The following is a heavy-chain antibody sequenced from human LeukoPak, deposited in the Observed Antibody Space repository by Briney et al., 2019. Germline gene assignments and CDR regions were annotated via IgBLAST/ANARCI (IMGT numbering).Heavy chain of an antibody. Sequence: SETLSLTCTVSGGSIRSSSYYWGWIRQPPGKGLEWIGSIYYSGSTYYNPSLKSRVTIPADTSKNQFSLKLSSVTAAETAVYYCARHHRYNWNPNTLDYWGQGTLVTVSS. CDR1: GGSIRSSSYY. J-gene: IGHJ4*02. CDR3: ARHHRYNWNPNTLDY. V-gene: IGHV4-39*01. CDR2: IYYSGST. D-gene: IGHD1-20*01.